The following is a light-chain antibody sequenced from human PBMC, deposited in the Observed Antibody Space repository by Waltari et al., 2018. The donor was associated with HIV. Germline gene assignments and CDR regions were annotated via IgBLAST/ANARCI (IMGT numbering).Light chain of an antibody. CDR3: QQYYSTPCT. Sequence: DIVMTQSPDSLAVSLGERATVNCKSSQTVLYSPNNKNYLAWYQQKPGQPPKLLIHWASTRESGVPDRFSGGGSGTDFTLTISSLQAEDVAVYYCQQYYSTPCTFGQGTKVEIK. V-gene: IGKV4-1*01. CDR2: WAS. CDR1: QTVLYSPNNKNY. J-gene: IGKJ1*01.